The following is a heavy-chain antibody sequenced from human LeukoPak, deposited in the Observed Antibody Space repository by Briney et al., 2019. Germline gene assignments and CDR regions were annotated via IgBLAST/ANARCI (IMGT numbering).Heavy chain of an antibody. D-gene: IGHD3-3*01. Sequence: SETLSLTCAVYGGSFSGYYWSWIRQPPGKGLEWIGEINHSGSTNYNPSLKSRVTISVDTSKNQFSLKLSSVTAADTAVYYCARDAPPSTTYYDFWSAPPAYGMDVWGQGTTVTVSS. CDR2: INHSGST. CDR3: ARDAPPSTTYYDFWSAPPAYGMDV. V-gene: IGHV4-34*01. J-gene: IGHJ6*02. CDR1: GGSFSGYY.